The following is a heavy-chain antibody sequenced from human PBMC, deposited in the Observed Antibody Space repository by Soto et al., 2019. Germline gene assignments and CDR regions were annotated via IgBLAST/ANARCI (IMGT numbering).Heavy chain of an antibody. D-gene: IGHD5-18*01. V-gene: IGHV1-69*01. Sequence: VQLVQSGTEVKKPGSSVQVSCKASGGSLSNYLITWVRQAPGQGLEWMGEIIPIFGTSNSAQRFQGRVTITAVESTSTVYMELSNLRSEDTAVYYCARGGVDTVTFDYWGQGTLVTVSS. CDR1: GGSLSNYL. J-gene: IGHJ4*02. CDR3: ARGGVDTVTFDY. CDR2: IIPIFGTS.